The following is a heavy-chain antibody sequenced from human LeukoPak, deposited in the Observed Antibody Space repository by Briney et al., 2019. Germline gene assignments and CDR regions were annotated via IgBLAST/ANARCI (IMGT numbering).Heavy chain of an antibody. J-gene: IGHJ4*02. V-gene: IGHV3-48*01. Sequence: GGSLRLSCAASGFTFSSYSMNWVRQAPGKGLEWVSYISSSSSSTIYYADSVKGRFTISRDNAKNSLYLQMNSLRVEDTAIYYCVRSGSYYKFDSWGQGTLVTVSS. CDR2: ISSSSSSTI. CDR1: GFTFSSYS. D-gene: IGHD1-26*01. CDR3: VRSGSYYKFDS.